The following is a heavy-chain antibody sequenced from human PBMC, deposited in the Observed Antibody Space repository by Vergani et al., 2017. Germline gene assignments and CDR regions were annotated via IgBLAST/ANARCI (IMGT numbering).Heavy chain of an antibody. CDR3: AKIAVAGRGVYWYFDL. CDR2: ISGSGGST. D-gene: IGHD6-19*01. J-gene: IGHJ2*01. V-gene: IGHV3-23*01. Sequence: EVQLLESGGGLVQPGGSLRLSCAASGFTFSSYAMSWVRQAPGKELEWVSAISGSGGSTYYADSVKGRFTISRDNSKNTLYLQMNSLRAEDTAVYYCAKIAVAGRGVYWYFDLWGRGTLVTVSS. CDR1: GFTFSSYA.